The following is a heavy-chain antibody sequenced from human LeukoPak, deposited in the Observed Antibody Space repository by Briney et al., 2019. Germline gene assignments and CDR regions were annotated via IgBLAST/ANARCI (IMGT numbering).Heavy chain of an antibody. CDR3: ARENPQTYYYDSSGQGYFDY. CDR1: GFTFSSYA. Sequence: GGSLRLSCAASGFTFSSYAMHWVRQAPGKGLEWVAVISYDGSNKYYADSVKGRFTISRDNSKNTLYLQMNSLRAEDTAVYYCARENPQTYYYDSSGQGYFDYWGQGTLVTVSS. V-gene: IGHV3-30-3*01. D-gene: IGHD3-22*01. J-gene: IGHJ4*02. CDR2: ISYDGSNK.